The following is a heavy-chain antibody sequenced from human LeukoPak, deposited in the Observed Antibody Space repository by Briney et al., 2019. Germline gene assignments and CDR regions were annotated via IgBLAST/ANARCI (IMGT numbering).Heavy chain of an antibody. CDR2: IYYSGST. CDR1: GGSLSSYY. D-gene: IGHD6-13*01. Sequence: SETLSLTCTVSGGSLSSYYWSWIRQPPGKGLEWIGYIYYSGSTNYNPSLKSRVTISVDTSKNQFSLKLSSVTAADTAVYYCAREGGSSSWYSRREWYWFDPWGQGTLVTVSS. J-gene: IGHJ5*02. V-gene: IGHV4-59*01. CDR3: AREGGSSSWYSRREWYWFDP.